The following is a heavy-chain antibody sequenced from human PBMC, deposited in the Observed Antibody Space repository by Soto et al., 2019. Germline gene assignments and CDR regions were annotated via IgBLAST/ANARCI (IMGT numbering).Heavy chain of an antibody. CDR1: GFTFSSYE. J-gene: IGHJ3*02. CDR2: ISSSGSTI. D-gene: IGHD3-3*01. Sequence: EVQLVESGGGLVQPGGSLRLSCAASGFTFSSYEMNWVRQAPGKGLEWVSYISSSGSTIYYADSVKGRFTISRDNAKNSLYLQMNSLRAEDTAVYYCAGNWRPYPFDIWGQGTMVTVSS. CDR3: AGNWRPYPFDI. V-gene: IGHV3-48*03.